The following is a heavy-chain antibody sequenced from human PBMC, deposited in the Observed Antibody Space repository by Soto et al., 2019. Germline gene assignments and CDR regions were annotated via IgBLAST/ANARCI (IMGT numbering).Heavy chain of an antibody. Sequence: GASVKVSCKASGYTFTSYDINWVRQATGQGLEWMGWMNPNSGNTGYAQKFQGRVTMTRNTSISTAYMELSSLRSEDTAVYYCARYEGGYGDYAAAYWGQGTLVTVSS. V-gene: IGHV1-8*01. J-gene: IGHJ4*02. D-gene: IGHD4-17*01. CDR3: ARYEGGYGDYAAAY. CDR2: MNPNSGNT. CDR1: GYTFTSYD.